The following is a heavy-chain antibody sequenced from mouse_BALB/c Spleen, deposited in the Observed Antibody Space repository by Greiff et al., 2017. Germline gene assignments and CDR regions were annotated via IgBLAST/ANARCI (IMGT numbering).Heavy chain of an antibody. Sequence: VKLMESGPGLVAPSQSLSITCTVSGFSLTGYGVNWVRQPPGKGLEWLGMIWGDGSTDYNSALKSRLSISKDNSKSQVFLKMNSLQTDDTARYYCARDQGWLLRGDAMDYWGQGTSVTVSS. CDR2: IWGDGST. CDR1: GFSLTGYG. D-gene: IGHD2-3*01. CDR3: ARDQGWLLRGDAMDY. J-gene: IGHJ4*01. V-gene: IGHV2-6-7*01.